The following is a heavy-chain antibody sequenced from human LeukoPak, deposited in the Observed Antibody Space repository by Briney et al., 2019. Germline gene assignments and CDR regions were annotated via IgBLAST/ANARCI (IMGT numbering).Heavy chain of an antibody. J-gene: IGHJ4*02. CDR1: GFTFSGYA. Sequence: GGSLRLSCAASGFTFSGYAMSWVRQAPGKGLEWVSSISGSSTYYADSVKGRFTISRDNSKNTLYLQMNSLRAEDTAVYYCAKGVSSLTFSFDYWGQGTLVTVSS. V-gene: IGHV3-23*01. CDR2: ISGSST. CDR3: AKGVSSLTFSFDY. D-gene: IGHD6-13*01.